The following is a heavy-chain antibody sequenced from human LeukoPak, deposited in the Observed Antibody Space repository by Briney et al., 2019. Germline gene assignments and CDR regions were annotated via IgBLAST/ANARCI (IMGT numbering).Heavy chain of an antibody. Sequence: GRSLRLSCAASGFTFSSYGMHWVRQAPGKGLEWVAVISYDGSNKYYADSVKGRFTISRDNYKNTLYLQMNSLRAEDTAGYYCAKGLRTRVPGSDSMPDVWGKGTTVTVSS. J-gene: IGHJ6*04. D-gene: IGHD3-10*01. CDR2: ISYDGSNK. CDR1: GFTFSSYG. V-gene: IGHV3-30*18. CDR3: AKGLRTRVPGSDSMPDV.